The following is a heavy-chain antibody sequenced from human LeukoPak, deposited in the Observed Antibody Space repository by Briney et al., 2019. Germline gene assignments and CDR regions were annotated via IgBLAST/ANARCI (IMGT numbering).Heavy chain of an antibody. CDR2: VNHSGST. J-gene: IGHJ4*02. Sequence: PSETLSLTCAVYGGSFSGYYWSWIRQPPGKGLEWIGEVNHSGSTNYNPSLKSRVTISVDTSKNQFSLKQSSVTAADTAVYYCARGGYSSGGSCYSGGYYFDYWGQGTLVTVSS. CDR1: GGSFSGYY. V-gene: IGHV4-34*01. CDR3: ARGGYSSGGSCYSGGYYFDY. D-gene: IGHD2-15*01.